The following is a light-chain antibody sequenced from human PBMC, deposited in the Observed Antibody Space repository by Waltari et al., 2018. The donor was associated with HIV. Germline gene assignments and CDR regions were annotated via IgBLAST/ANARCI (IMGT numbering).Light chain of an antibody. Sequence: QSVLTQPPSVSGTPGQRVTISCSGSRSNIGSNYVYWYQQLPGTAPKLLIHRNHQRPSGVPDRFSGSKSGTSASLAISGLRSEDEGDYHCTTWGGSLSGPVFGGGTKVTVL. J-gene: IGLJ3*02. CDR2: RNH. CDR1: RSNIGSNY. V-gene: IGLV1-47*01. CDR3: TTWGGSLSGPV.